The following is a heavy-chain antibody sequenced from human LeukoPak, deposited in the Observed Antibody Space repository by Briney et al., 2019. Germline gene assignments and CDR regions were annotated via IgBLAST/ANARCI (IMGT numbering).Heavy chain of an antibody. V-gene: IGHV3-30*18. D-gene: IGHD5-24*01. CDR3: AKDQAIGGDGYNSLRYYFDY. J-gene: IGHJ4*02. CDR2: ISYDGSNK. Sequence: PGGSLRVSCAASGFTFSTYGMHWVRQAPGKGLEWVAVISYDGSNKYYADSVKGRFTISRDNSKNTLYLQMNSLRAEDTAVYYCAKDQAIGGDGYNSLRYYFDYWGQGTLVTVSS. CDR1: GFTFSTYG.